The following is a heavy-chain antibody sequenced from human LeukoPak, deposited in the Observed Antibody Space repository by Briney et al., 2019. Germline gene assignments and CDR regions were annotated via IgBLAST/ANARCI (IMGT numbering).Heavy chain of an antibody. D-gene: IGHD4-17*01. J-gene: IGHJ4*02. CDR3: ATLPT. CDR1: GFTFSSYA. Sequence: GRSPRLSCAASGFTFSSYALHWVRQAPGKGLEWVSVISYDGSNKYYADSVKGRFTISRDNSENTLYLQMNSLRAEDTALYYCATLPTWGQGTLVTVSS. V-gene: IGHV3-30-3*01. CDR2: ISYDGSNK.